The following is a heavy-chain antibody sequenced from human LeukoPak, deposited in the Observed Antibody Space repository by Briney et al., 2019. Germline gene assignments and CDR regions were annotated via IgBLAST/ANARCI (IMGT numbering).Heavy chain of an antibody. CDR1: GFTFSSSW. Sequence: GGSLRLSCAASGFTFSSSWMHWVRQAPGKGLVWVSRINSDGSTTNYADSVKGRFIISRDNAKNTLYLQMDSLRTEDTALYYCVKSGGYATAIRYFDLWGRGTLVTVSS. J-gene: IGHJ2*01. CDR2: INSDGSTT. V-gene: IGHV3-74*01. D-gene: IGHD2-21*02. CDR3: VKSGGYATAIRYFDL.